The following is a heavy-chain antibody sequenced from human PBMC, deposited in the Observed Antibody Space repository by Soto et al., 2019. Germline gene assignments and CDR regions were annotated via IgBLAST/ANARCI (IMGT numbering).Heavy chain of an antibody. CDR1: GFTFSSYA. J-gene: IGHJ4*02. V-gene: IGHV3-23*01. Sequence: GGSLRLSCAASGFTFSSYAMSWFRQAPGKGLEWASAISGSGGSTYYADSVKGRFTISRDNSKNTLYLQMNSLRAEDTAVYYCAILPGTVTSDYWGQGTLVTVSS. D-gene: IGHD4-17*01. CDR3: AILPGTVTSDY. CDR2: ISGSGGST.